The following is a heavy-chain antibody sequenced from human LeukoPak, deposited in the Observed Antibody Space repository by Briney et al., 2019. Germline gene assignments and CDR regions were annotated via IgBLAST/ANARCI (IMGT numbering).Heavy chain of an antibody. J-gene: IGHJ3*02. CDR1: GFTFTSSA. V-gene: IGHV1-58*02. CDR2: MIVGSGNT. CDR3: AADQGSTLAFDI. Sequence: GASVKVSCKASGFTFTSSAMQWVRQARGQRLEWIGWMIVGSGNTNYAQKFQERVTITRDMSTSTAYMELSSLRSEDTAVYYCAADQGSTLAFDIWGQGTMVTVSS.